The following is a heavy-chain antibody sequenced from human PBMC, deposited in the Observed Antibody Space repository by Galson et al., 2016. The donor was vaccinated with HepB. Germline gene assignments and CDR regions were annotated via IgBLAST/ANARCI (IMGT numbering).Heavy chain of an antibody. CDR3: AKCSVYSTGWCNSLDP. CDR1: GFTFNNYG. V-gene: IGHV3-33*06. D-gene: IGHD6-19*01. Sequence: SLRLSCAASGFTFNNYGIHWVRQAPGKGLEWVAVTWYDEINKYYADSVKGRFTISRDNSKNTLYLRMNSLRAEDTAVYYCAKCSVYSTGWCNSLDPWGQGTLVIVSS. CDR2: TWYDEINK. J-gene: IGHJ5*02.